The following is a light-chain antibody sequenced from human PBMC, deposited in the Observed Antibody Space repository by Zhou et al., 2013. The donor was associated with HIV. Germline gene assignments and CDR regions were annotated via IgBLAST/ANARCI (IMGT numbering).Light chain of an antibody. Sequence: EIVLTQSPGTLSLSPGERATLSCWASQSVSTNLAWYKQKLGQAPRLLIFGASSRATGVPDRFSGSGSGTDFSLTISRLEPEDFAVYYCQQYGNFPGVTFGGGTKVEIK. CDR1: QSVSTN. V-gene: IGKV3-20*01. J-gene: IGKJ4*01. CDR2: GAS. CDR3: QQYGNFPGVT.